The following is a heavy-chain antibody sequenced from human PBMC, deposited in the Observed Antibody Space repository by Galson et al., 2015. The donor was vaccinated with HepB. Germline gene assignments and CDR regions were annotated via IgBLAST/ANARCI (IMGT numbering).Heavy chain of an antibody. CDR2: ISGSGGST. CDR3: AKGSGWYEGGDYFDY. Sequence: SLRLSCAASGFTFSSYAMSWVRQAPGKGLEWVSAISGSGGSTYYADSVKGRFTISRDNSKNTLYLQMNSLRAEDTAVYYCAKGSGWYEGGDYFDYWGQGTLVTVSS. CDR1: GFTFSSYA. J-gene: IGHJ4*02. D-gene: IGHD6-19*01. V-gene: IGHV3-23*01.